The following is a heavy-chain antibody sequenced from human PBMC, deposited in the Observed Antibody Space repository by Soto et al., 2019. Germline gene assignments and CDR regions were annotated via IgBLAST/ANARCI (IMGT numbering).Heavy chain of an antibody. CDR3: ERGNIPLPYCSGGSCYYIDF. J-gene: IGHJ4*02. CDR1: GFALSDNW. Sequence: EVQLVESGGGLIQPGGSLRLSCAASGFALSDNWMHWVRQAPGKGLMWVSRINTDGKSTNYADSVKGRFTISRDIGKNPLFLKMNDLRAEDTAVYYCERGNIPLPYCSGGSCYYIDFWGQGTLVAVSS. V-gene: IGHV3-74*01. CDR2: INTDGKST. D-gene: IGHD2-15*01.